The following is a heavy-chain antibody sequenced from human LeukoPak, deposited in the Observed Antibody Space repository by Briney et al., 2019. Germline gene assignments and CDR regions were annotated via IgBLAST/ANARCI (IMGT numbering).Heavy chain of an antibody. V-gene: IGHV4-59*08. D-gene: IGHD4-23*01. CDR1: GGSISSYY. Sequence: TSETLSLTCTVSGGSISSYYWSWIRQPPGKGLEWIGYIYYSGSTNYNPSLKSRVTISVDTSKNQFSLKLSSVTAADTAVYYCARHAVAGDYWGQGTLVTVSS. J-gene: IGHJ4*02. CDR3: ARHAVAGDY. CDR2: IYYSGST.